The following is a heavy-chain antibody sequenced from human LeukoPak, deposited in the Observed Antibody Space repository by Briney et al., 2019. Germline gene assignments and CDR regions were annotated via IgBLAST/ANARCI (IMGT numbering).Heavy chain of an antibody. CDR3: ARDLNDFWSGYLFDY. D-gene: IGHD3-3*01. Sequence: GASVKVSCKASGYTLSDYYIHWVRQAPGQGLDWMGSIVPASGHTTYAQKFQGRITVTWDTSVNTAYMELSRLRSDDTAVYYCARDLNDFWSGYLFDYWGQGTLVTVSS. V-gene: IGHV1-2*02. CDR1: GYTLSDYY. J-gene: IGHJ4*02. CDR2: IVPASGHT.